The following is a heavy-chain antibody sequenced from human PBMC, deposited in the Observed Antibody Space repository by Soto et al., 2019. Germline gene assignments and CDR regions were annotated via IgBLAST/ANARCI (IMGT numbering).Heavy chain of an antibody. CDR3: ARHKVKALLPNIAPTGNDFDY. CDR2: FFYSGSS. Sequence: PSETLSLTCTVSGDSISSYHWSWIRQPPGKGLEWIGYFFYSGSSSYNPSLKSRATISVDTSKNQFSLKLTPVTAADTAVYYCARHKVKALLPNIAPTGNDFDYWGQGTLVTVSS. D-gene: IGHD6-13*01. J-gene: IGHJ4*02. CDR1: GDSISSYH. V-gene: IGHV4-59*08.